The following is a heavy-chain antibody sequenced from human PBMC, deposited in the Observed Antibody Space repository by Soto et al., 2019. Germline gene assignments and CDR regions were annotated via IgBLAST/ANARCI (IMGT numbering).Heavy chain of an antibody. J-gene: IGHJ6*03. CDR3: ARERHIAAAGIYYYYIDD. Sequence: EVQLVESGGGLVQPGGSLRLSYTASGFTFSNYWMSWVRQARGKGLEWVANIKQDGSEKYYVDSVKGRFTISRDNAKNSLYLQMNSLSAEDTAVYYCARERHIAAAGIYYYYIDDWGKGTTVTVSS. CDR2: IKQDGSEK. D-gene: IGHD6-13*01. V-gene: IGHV3-7*01. CDR1: GFTFSNYW.